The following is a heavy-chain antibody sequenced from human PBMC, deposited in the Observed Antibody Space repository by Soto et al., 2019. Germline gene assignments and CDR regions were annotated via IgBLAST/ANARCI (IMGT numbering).Heavy chain of an antibody. V-gene: IGHV4-39*01. CDR1: GGSISSSSYY. CDR3: ARHGSGWSLKFDY. J-gene: IGHJ4*02. Sequence: SETLSLTCTVSGGSISSSSYYWGWIRQPPGKGLEWIGSIYYSGSTYYNPSLKSRVTISVDTSKNQFSLKLSSVTAADTAVYYCARHGSGWSLKFDYWGQGTLVTVSS. CDR2: IYYSGST. D-gene: IGHD6-19*01.